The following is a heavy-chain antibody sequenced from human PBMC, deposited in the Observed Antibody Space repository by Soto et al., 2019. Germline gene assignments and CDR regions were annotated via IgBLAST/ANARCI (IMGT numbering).Heavy chain of an antibody. CDR2: MFYGVIT. V-gene: IGHV4-39*01. J-gene: IGHJ4*02. CDR1: GSCINSSGYS. Sequence: EPRSLSSTVAGSCINSSGYSWGWIRQPPGKGLEWIGSMFYGVITYYNPSLKSRVTVSVDTSKNQFSRNLRSVTAADTAVYYCARLPSRHLVEYWGQGTLVT. CDR3: ARLPSRHLVEY. D-gene: IGHD3-16*01.